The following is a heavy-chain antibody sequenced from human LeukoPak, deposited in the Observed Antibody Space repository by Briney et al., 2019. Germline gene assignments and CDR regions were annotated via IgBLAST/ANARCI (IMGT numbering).Heavy chain of an antibody. V-gene: IGHV4-31*03. CDR2: IYYSGST. J-gene: IGHJ4*02. D-gene: IGHD3-3*01. CDR3: ARRAIYYDFWSGYSTSYYFDY. Sequence: SQTLSLTCTVSGGSISSGGYYWSWIRQHPGKGLEWIGYIYYSGSTYYNPSFKSRVTISVDTSKNQFSLKLSSVTAADTAVYYCARRAIYYDFWSGYSTSYYFDYWGQGTLVTVSS. CDR1: GGSISSGGYY.